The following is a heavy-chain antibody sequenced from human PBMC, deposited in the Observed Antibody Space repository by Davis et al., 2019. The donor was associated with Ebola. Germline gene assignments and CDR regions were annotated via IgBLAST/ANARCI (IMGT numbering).Heavy chain of an antibody. J-gene: IGHJ4*02. V-gene: IGHV3-7*01. Sequence: GESLKISCATSGFTFSNCWMSWVRQAPGKGLEWVAVINPDGSDKYYVDSVKGRFTVSRDNAKNSLYLQMNSLRVEDTAVYYCTRGSGAATLDYWGQGILVTVSA. CDR3: TRGSGAATLDY. D-gene: IGHD1-26*01. CDR1: GFTFSNCW. CDR2: INPDGSDK.